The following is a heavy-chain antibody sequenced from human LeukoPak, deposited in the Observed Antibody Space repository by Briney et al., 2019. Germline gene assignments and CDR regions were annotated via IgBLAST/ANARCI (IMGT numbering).Heavy chain of an antibody. Sequence: GGSRRLSCAASGFTFSRCEMNWVRQAPGKGLEWVSYISSSDSTIYYADSVKGRFTISRDNSKNAVYLQMNSLRAEDTAIYYCARDSRITMIMGYEDYWGQGTLVTVSS. D-gene: IGHD3-22*01. J-gene: IGHJ4*02. CDR1: GFTFSRCE. CDR3: ARDSRITMIMGYEDY. CDR2: ISSSDSTI. V-gene: IGHV3-48*03.